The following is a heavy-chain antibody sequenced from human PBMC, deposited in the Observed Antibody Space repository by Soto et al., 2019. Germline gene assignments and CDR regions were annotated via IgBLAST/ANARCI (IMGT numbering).Heavy chain of an antibody. J-gene: IGHJ4*02. D-gene: IGHD4-17*01. CDR1: GFSFSSYA. Sequence: QLLKSGGGLVQPGGSLRLSCAASGFSFSSYALSWVRQAPGKRLEWVSTFSAGGRAYYADSVKGRFTIAKDTSKNTLRLQASSLRAEDTAVYYCAKESMPEHYGDTLFDYWGQGTRVTVSS. V-gene: IGHV3-23*01. CDR2: FSAGGRA. CDR3: AKESMPEHYGDTLFDY.